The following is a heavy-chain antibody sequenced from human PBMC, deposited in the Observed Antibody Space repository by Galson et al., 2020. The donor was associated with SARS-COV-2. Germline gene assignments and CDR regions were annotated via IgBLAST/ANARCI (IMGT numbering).Heavy chain of an antibody. CDR2: ISSRSTYI. CDR3: VSQLDFDY. CDR1: GFPFTMYT. D-gene: IGHD2-2*03. V-gene: IGHV3-21*06. J-gene: IGHJ4*02. Sequence: RESLRHSCAASGFPFTMYTMTWIRQAPGKGLEWVSSISSRSTYISFADSLKGRFTISRDNAKSSLYLHMNSLRAEDTAVYYCVSQLDFDYWGQGTRVTGSS.